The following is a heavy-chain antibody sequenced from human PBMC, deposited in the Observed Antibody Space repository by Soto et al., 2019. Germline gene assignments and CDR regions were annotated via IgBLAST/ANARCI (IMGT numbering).Heavy chain of an antibody. D-gene: IGHD3-9*01. J-gene: IGHJ6*02. V-gene: IGHV4-31*03. Sequence: QVQLQESGPGLVKPSQTLSLTCTVSGGSISSGGYYWSWIRQPPGKGLEWVGYIYYSGSTYYNPSLKRRVTISVDTSKNQFALKLSSVTAADTAVYYCARDRGRYFDWLELPSGYYYYGMDVWGQGTTVTVSS. CDR1: GGSISSGGYY. CDR3: ARDRGRYFDWLELPSGYYYYGMDV. CDR2: IYYSGST.